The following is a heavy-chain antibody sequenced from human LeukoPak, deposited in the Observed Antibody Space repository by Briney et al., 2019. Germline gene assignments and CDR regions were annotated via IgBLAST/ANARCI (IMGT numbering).Heavy chain of an antibody. V-gene: IGHV1-2*02. D-gene: IGHD3-22*01. CDR3: ARVGYYYDSSGYLLALATHSATNWFDP. CDR1: GYTFTGYY. J-gene: IGHJ5*02. CDR2: INPNSGGT. Sequence: GASVKVSCKASGYTFTGYYMHWVRQAPGQGLEWMGWINPNSGGTNYEQKFQGRVTMTRDTSISTAYMELSRLRSDDTAVYYCARVGYYYDSSGYLLALATHSATNWFDPWGQGTLVTVSS.